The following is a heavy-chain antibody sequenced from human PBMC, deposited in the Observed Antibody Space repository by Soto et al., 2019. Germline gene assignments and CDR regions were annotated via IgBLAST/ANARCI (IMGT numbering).Heavy chain of an antibody. CDR2: IKTRDEGEST. Sequence: EVQLVESGGGLVKPGGSLRLSCEASGFSVSNAWMNWVRQAPGKGLEWVGRIKTRDEGESTNYAAPVKGRFTISRDESKNTLYLQKNSLKTEDTAVYYCTTGSVEGFWGQGTTVNVSS. CDR3: TTGSVEGF. J-gene: IGHJ6*02. V-gene: IGHV3-15*06. CDR1: GFSVSNAW. D-gene: IGHD2-15*01.